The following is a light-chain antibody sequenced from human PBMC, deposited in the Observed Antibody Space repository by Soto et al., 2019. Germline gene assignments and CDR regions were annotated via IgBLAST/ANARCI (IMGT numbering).Light chain of an antibody. J-gene: IGLJ2*01. Sequence: ALTQPASVSGSPGQSITISCTGTSSDVGGYNYVSWYQQHPGKAPKLMIYEVSNRPSGVSNRFSGSKSGNTASLTISGLQAEDEADYYCSSYTSSSTFVVFGGGTKLTVL. CDR1: SSDVGGYNY. CDR2: EVS. V-gene: IGLV2-14*01. CDR3: SSYTSSSTFVV.